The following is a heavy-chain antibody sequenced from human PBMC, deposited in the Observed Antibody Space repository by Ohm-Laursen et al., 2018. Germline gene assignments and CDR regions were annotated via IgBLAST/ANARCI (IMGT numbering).Heavy chain of an antibody. D-gene: IGHD2-15*01. CDR2: ISSRSDIV. CDR1: GFSFSNYN. V-gene: IGHV3-48*01. CDR3: AKNSGYFDL. J-gene: IGHJ2*01. Sequence: SLRLSCAASGFSFSNYNMNWVRQAPGKGLEWVSSISSRSDIVYYADSVKGRFTISRDKAKDSLYLQVNSLRVEDTAVYYCAKNSGYFDLWGRGTLVTVSS.